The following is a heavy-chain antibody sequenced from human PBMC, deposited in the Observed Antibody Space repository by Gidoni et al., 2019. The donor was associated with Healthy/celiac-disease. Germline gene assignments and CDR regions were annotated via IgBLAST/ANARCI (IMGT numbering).Heavy chain of an antibody. V-gene: IGHV4-39*01. CDR2: IYYSGST. D-gene: IGHD3-9*01. J-gene: IGHJ6*02. Sequence: QLQLQESGPGLVKPSETLSLTCTVSGGSISSSSYYWGWIRQPPGKGLEWIGSIYYSGSTYYNPSLKSRVTISVDTSKNQFSLKLSSVTAADTAVYYCARRLKGILTGYSAEYGMDVWGQGTTVTVSS. CDR3: ARRLKGILTGYSAEYGMDV. CDR1: GGSISSSSYY.